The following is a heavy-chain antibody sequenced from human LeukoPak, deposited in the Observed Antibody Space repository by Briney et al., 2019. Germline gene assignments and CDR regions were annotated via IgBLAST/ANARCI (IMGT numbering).Heavy chain of an antibody. J-gene: IGHJ4*02. Sequence: GGSLRLPCVASGFTFSSYGMHWVRQAPGKGLEWVSAISNNGGYTYYADSVQGRFTISRDNSKSTLCLQMNSLRAEDTAVYYCAKQLGYCSDGSCYFPYWGQGTLVTVSS. CDR1: GFTFSSYG. CDR2: ISNNGGYT. CDR3: AKQLGYCSDGSCYFPY. V-gene: IGHV3-23*01. D-gene: IGHD2-15*01.